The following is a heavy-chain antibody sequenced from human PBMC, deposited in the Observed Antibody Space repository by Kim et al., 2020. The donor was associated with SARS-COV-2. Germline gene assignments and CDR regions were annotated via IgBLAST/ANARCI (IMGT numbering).Heavy chain of an antibody. D-gene: IGHD1-26*01. Sequence: DSAKRRFTISRDNSNDTVYLQMSSLRAEDTAVYYCAKVEYYHSPYYYGMDVWGEGTTVTVSS. J-gene: IGHJ6*02. V-gene: IGHV3-30*02. CDR3: AKVEYYHSPYYYGMDV.